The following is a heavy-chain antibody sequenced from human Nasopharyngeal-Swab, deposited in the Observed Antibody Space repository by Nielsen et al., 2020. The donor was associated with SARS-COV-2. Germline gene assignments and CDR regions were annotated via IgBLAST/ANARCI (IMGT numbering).Heavy chain of an antibody. J-gene: IGHJ4*02. CDR1: GYTFTIYG. Sequence: ASVKVSCKASGYTFTIYGINWVRQAPGHGLEWMGWISADNGETNYGQRFQDRVSMTTDTSTTKAYLELRSLRFDDTAVYYCVRDHQTVLNTSTDDFWGQGTLVTVSS. V-gene: IGHV1-18*01. CDR2: ISADNGET. D-gene: IGHD2-2*01. CDR3: VRDHQTVLNTSTDDF.